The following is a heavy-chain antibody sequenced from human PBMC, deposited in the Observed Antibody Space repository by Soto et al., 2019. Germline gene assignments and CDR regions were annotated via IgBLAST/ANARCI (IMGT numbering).Heavy chain of an antibody. CDR2: IKSKSDGGTT. D-gene: IGHD2-15*01. J-gene: IGHJ5*02. CDR3: TTDLWRIAVVVGSTGYFNP. Sequence: GSLKLSGAASGFTFSDAWMSLVRQAPGKGLDWVGRIKSKSDGGTTEYAAPVRGRFTISRDDSKNTLYLQMNSLKTEDTAVYYCTTDLWRIAVVVGSTGYFNPWGQGTPVTVSS. CDR1: GFTFSDAW. V-gene: IGHV3-15*01.